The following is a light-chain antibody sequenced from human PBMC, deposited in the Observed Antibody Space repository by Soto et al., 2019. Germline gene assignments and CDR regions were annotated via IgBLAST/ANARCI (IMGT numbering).Light chain of an antibody. CDR2: SNT. CDR3: AAWDDSLNVLV. CDR1: SSNIGSKS. V-gene: IGLV1-44*01. Sequence: QSVLTQPPSVSGTPGQRVNMSCSGSSSNIGSKSVSWYQHLPQTAPKLLIYSNTQRPSGVPGRFSGSKSGTSASLASSGLQSDDETQYDCAAWDDSLNVLVFGGGTKLTVL. J-gene: IGLJ2*01.